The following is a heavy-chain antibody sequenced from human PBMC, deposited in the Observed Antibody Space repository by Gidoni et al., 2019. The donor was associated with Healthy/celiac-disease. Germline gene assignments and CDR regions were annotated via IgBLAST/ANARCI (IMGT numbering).Heavy chain of an antibody. CDR2: T. J-gene: IGHJ3*02. D-gene: IGHD5-18*01. Sequence: TYYNPSLKSRVTISVDTSKNQFSLKLSSVTAADTAVYYCARLMLIQLWLRGGQNPDAFDIWGQGTMVTVSS. CDR3: ARLMLIQLWLRGGQNPDAFDI. V-gene: IGHV4-39*01.